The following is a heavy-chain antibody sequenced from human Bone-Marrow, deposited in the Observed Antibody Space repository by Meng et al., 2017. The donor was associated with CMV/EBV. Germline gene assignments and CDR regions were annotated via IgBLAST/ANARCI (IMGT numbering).Heavy chain of an antibody. CDR3: TTDDIGDYIWGSYRYTPDY. V-gene: IGHV3-15*01. CDR1: KAW. CDR2: IKSKTDGETT. J-gene: IGHJ4*02. D-gene: IGHD3-16*02. Sequence: KAWMRWDRQAPGKGLEWDGRIKSKTDGETTDYDAPVKGRFTISRDDSKNTLYLKVNSLKTEDTAVYYCTTDDIGDYIWGSYRYTPDYWGQGTLVTVSS.